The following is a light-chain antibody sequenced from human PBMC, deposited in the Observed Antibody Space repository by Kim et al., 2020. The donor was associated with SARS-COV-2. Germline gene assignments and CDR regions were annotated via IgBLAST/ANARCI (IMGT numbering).Light chain of an antibody. V-gene: IGKV1-39*01. Sequence: DIQMTQSPSSLSAFVGDRVTITCRASQSISTYLNWYQQKPGKAPKLLMYAASSLQSGVPSRFSGSGSGTDFSLTISTLQPEDFVTYYCQQSYITPLTFGGGTKVDIK. CDR2: AAS. J-gene: IGKJ4*01. CDR3: QQSYITPLT. CDR1: QSISTY.